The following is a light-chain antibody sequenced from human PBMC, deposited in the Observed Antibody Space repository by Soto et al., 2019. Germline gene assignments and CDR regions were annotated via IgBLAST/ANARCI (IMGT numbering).Light chain of an antibody. Sequence: EIVLTQSPGTLSLSPGERATLSCRASQSVSSSYLAWYQQKPGQAPRLLIYGASSRATGIPDRFRGSGSVTDFTLTISRLEPEDFAVYYCQQYGSSPFTFGPGTKVDIK. CDR1: QSVSSSY. CDR2: GAS. V-gene: IGKV3-20*01. CDR3: QQYGSSPFT. J-gene: IGKJ3*01.